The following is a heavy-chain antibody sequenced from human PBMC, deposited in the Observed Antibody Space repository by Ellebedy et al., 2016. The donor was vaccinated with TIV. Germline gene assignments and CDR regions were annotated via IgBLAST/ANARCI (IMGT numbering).Heavy chain of an antibody. Sequence: GESLKISXAASGFTVSSNYMSWVRQAPGKGLEWVSVIYSCGSTYYADSVKGRFTISRDNSKNTLYLQMNSLRAEDTAVYYCAKGASRIYGRRIDYWGQGTLVTVSS. CDR3: AKGASRIYGRRIDY. J-gene: IGHJ4*02. CDR2: IYSCGST. D-gene: IGHD2-2*01. CDR1: GFTVSSNY. V-gene: IGHV3-53*01.